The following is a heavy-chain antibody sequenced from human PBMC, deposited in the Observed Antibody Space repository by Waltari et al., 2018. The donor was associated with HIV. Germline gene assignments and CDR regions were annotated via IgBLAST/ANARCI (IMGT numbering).Heavy chain of an antibody. CDR3: AREGGRDCSGGSCYIDY. D-gene: IGHD2-15*01. J-gene: IGHJ4*02. Sequence: DVEVVESGGGLVQPGGSLRLSCAVSGFPFGGSWMSWVRQAPGKGLGWVANSNQGGSETYYVDSVEGRFTISRDNGRNLIYLQMNRLRAEDTAMYYCAREGGRDCSGGSCYIDYWGQGTLVAVSS. CDR2: SNQGGSET. CDR1: GFPFGGSW. V-gene: IGHV3-7*01.